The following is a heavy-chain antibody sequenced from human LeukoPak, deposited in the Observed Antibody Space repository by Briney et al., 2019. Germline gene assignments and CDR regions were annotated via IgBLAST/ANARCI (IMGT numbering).Heavy chain of an antibody. Sequence: GESLRLSCAASGFTLSGYGMNWVRQAPGKGLEWVSYVGSGSATEYYADSVKGRFTISRDNARNSLFLQMNSLRDDDTAIYYCARTDYTTFDIWGQGTMDTVSS. CDR1: GFTLSGYG. CDR3: ARTDYTTFDI. J-gene: IGHJ3*02. CDR2: VGSGSATE. D-gene: IGHD4-11*01. V-gene: IGHV3-48*02.